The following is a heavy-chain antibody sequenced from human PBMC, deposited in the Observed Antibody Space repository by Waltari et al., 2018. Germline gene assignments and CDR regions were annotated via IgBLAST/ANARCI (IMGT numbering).Heavy chain of an antibody. J-gene: IGHJ4*02. CDR2: ISYDGSNK. V-gene: IGHV3-30*04. Sequence: QVQLVESGGGVVQPGRRLRLPCDASGFAFSSYAMHWVGQAPGKGLEWVAVISYDGSNKYYVDSVKGRFTISRDNSKNTLHLQMNSLRAEDTAVYYCAREDTSIPLFDYWGQGTLVTVSS. CDR3: AREDTSIPLFDY. CDR1: GFAFSSYA. D-gene: IGHD5-18*01.